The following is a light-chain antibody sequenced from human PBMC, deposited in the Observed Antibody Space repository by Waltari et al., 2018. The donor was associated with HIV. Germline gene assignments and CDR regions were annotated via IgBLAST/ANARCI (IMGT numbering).Light chain of an antibody. CDR3: QQRSIWPRT. V-gene: IGKV3-11*01. J-gene: IGKJ2*01. CDR2: DSS. CDR1: QSLNNY. Sequence: EIVLTQSPATLSLSPGERATLSCRASQSLNNYLAWYQQRPVQPPRLLIYDSSNRAAGIPARFSGSVSGTDFTLTISSLEPEDFAVYYCQQRSIWPRTFGQGTKLEIK.